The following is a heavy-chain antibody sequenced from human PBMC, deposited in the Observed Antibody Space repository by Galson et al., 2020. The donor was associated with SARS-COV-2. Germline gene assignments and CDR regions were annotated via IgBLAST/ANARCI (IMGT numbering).Heavy chain of an antibody. D-gene: IGHD2-2*01. CDR2: INHSGST. CDR3: ARASIVVVPALSGNYYYYGMNV. J-gene: IGHJ6*02. Sequence: TLSLTCAVYGGSFSGYYWSWIRQPPGKGLEWIGEINHSGSTNYNPSLKSRVTISVDTSKNQFSLKLSSVTAADTAVYYCARASIVVVPALSGNYYYYGMNVWGQGTTVTVSS. V-gene: IGHV4-34*01. CDR1: GGSFSGYY.